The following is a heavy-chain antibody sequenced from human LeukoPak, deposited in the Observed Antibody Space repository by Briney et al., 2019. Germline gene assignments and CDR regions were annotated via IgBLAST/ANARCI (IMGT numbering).Heavy chain of an antibody. V-gene: IGHV3-30*04. J-gene: IGHJ4*02. D-gene: IGHD5-24*01. CDR1: GFTFSSYA. CDR3: ARDRRDGYNWGAWLDY. CDR2: LSFDISNK. Sequence: PGRSLRLSCEASGFTFSSYAMHWVRQAPGKGLEWVAVLSFDISNKDYADSVKGRFTVSRDNSNNTLYLQMNSLRAEDTAVYYCARDRRDGYNWGAWLDYWGQRTLVTVSS.